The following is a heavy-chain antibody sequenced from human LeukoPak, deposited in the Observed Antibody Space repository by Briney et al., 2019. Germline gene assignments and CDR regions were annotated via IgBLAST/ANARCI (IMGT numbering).Heavy chain of an antibody. CDR2: ISYDGSNK. Sequence: TGGSLRLSCAASGFALSSYAMHWVRQAPGKGLEWVAVISYDGSNKYYADSVKGRFTISRDNSKKTLYLQMNSLRTEDTAVYYCARVGSGMVRENPVYYYYGMDVWGQGTTVTVSS. V-gene: IGHV3-30-3*01. D-gene: IGHD3-10*01. CDR1: GFALSSYA. J-gene: IGHJ6*02. CDR3: ARVGSGMVRENPVYYYYGMDV.